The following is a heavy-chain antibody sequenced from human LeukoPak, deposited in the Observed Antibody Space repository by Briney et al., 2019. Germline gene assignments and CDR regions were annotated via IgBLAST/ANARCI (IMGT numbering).Heavy chain of an antibody. J-gene: IGHJ3*02. CDR3: AKDLPLLTAAGIAMRATGAFDI. CDR2: ISYDGSNK. V-gene: IGHV3-30*14. CDR1: GFTFSSYA. D-gene: IGHD6-13*01. Sequence: PGGSLRLSCAASGFTFSSYAMHWVRQAPGKGLEWVAVISYDGSNKYYADSVKGRFTISRDNSKNTLYLQMNSLRAEDTAVYYCAKDLPLLTAAGIAMRATGAFDIWGQGTMVTVSS.